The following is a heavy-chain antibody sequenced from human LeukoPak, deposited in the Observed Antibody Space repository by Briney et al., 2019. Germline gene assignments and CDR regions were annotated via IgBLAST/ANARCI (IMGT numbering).Heavy chain of an antibody. J-gene: IGHJ4*02. V-gene: IGHV5-51*01. CDR2: IYPGDSDI. D-gene: IGHD5-12*01. CDR1: GYSFTTYW. CDR3: ARRAYSGYEFDY. Sequence: KTGESLQISCKGSGYSFTTYWIAWVRQMPGKGPEWMGIIYPGDSDIRYSPSFQGQVTISVDKSISTAYLQWSSLKASDTAMYYCARRAYSGYEFDYWGQGTLVTVSS.